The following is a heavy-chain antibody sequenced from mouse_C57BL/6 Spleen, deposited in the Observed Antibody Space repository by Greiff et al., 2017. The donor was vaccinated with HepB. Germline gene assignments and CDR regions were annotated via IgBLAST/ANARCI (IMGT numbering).Heavy chain of an antibody. D-gene: IGHD2-2*01. Sequence: QVQLKQPGAELVKPGASVKLSCKASGYTFTSYWMQWVKQRPGQGLEWIGEIDPSDSYTNYNQKFKGKATLTVDTSSSTAYMQLSSLTSEDSAVYYCARREVTREDYWGQGTTLTVSS. CDR3: ARREVTREDY. J-gene: IGHJ2*01. CDR2: IDPSDSYT. CDR1: GYTFTSYW. V-gene: IGHV1-50*01.